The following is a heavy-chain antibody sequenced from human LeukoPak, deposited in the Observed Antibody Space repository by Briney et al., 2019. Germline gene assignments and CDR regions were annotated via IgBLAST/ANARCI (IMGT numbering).Heavy chain of an antibody. D-gene: IGHD2-2*01. CDR2: INHSGST. J-gene: IGHJ6*02. V-gene: IGHV4-34*01. CDR3: ARGGEIVVVTAATHLYGMDV. CDR1: GGSFSGYY. Sequence: SETLSLTCAVYGGSFSGYYWSWIPQPPGKGLEWIGEINHSGSTNYNPSLKSRVTISVDTSKNQFSLKLSSVTAADTAVYYCARGGEIVVVTAATHLYGMDVWGQGTTVTVSS.